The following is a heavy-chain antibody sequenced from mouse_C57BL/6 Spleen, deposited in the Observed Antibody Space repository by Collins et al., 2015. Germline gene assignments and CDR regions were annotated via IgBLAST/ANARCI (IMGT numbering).Heavy chain of an antibody. V-gene: IGHV9-3*01. CDR3: ARRPYYGSSHVGYFDV. Sequence: QIQLVQSGPELKKPGETVKISCKASGYTFTTYGMSWVKQAPGKGLKWMGWINTYSGVPTYADDFKGRFAFSLETSASTAYLQINNLKNEDTATYFCARRPYYGSSHVGYFDVWGTGTTVTVSS. D-gene: IGHD1-1*01. CDR1: GYTFTTYG. J-gene: IGHJ1*03. CDR2: INTYSGVP.